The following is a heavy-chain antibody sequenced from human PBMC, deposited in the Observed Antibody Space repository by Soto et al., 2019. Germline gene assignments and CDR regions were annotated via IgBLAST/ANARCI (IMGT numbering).Heavy chain of an antibody. Sequence: EVQLLESGGGLVQPGGSLRLSCTVSGFTFSNYAMSWVRQAPGKGLEWVSTIGGSGDSTYYADSVKGRFTISRDNSRDTLYLQMNSLRAEDTAVYYCARERSPANPDSDYWGQGSLVTVSS. J-gene: IGHJ4*02. CDR1: GFTFSNYA. D-gene: IGHD1-26*01. CDR3: ARERSPANPDSDY. V-gene: IGHV3-23*01. CDR2: IGGSGDST.